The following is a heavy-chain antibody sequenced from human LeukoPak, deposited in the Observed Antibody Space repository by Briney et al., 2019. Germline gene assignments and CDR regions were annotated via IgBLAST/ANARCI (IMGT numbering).Heavy chain of an antibody. CDR2: IKHKTDGGTT. V-gene: IGHV3-15*01. D-gene: IGHD3-22*01. J-gene: IGHJ4*02. CDR3: TTGLYDGGGVDH. Sequence: PGGSLRLSCAASGFTFINAWMNWVRQAPGKGLEWVGRIKHKTDGGTTDYAAPVKGRFTISRDDSKNTLYLQMNSLKTEDTAVYYCTTGLYDGGGVDHWGQGTLVTASS. CDR1: GFTFINAW.